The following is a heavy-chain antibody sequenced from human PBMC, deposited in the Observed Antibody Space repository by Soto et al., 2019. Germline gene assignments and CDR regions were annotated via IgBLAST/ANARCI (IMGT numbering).Heavy chain of an antibody. D-gene: IGHD3-3*01. CDR2: ISSSSSYI. V-gene: IGHV3-21*01. Sequence: PGGSLRLSCAASGFTFSSYSMNWVRQAPGKGLEWVSSISSSSSYIYYADSVKGRFTISRDNAKNSLYLQMNSLRAEDTAVYYCARVSRITIFGVVIRYYYGMDVWGQGITVTVSS. J-gene: IGHJ6*02. CDR3: ARVSRITIFGVVIRYYYGMDV. CDR1: GFTFSSYS.